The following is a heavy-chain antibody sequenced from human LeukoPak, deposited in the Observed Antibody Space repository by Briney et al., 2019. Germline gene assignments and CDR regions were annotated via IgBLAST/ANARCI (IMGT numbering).Heavy chain of an antibody. CDR3: ASTYYYVGGDAFDI. V-gene: IGHV1-69*05. J-gene: IGHJ3*02. D-gene: IGHD3-10*02. CDR2: IIPIFGTA. Sequence: ASVKVSCKASGGTFSSYAISWVRQAPGQGLEWMGGIIPIFGTANYAQKFQGRVTITTDESTSTAYMELSSLRSEDTAVYYCASTYYYVGGDAFDIWGQGTMVTVSS. CDR1: GGTFSSYA.